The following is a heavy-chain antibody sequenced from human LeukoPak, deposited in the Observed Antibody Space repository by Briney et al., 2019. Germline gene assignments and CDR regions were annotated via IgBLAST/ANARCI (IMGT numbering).Heavy chain of an antibody. Sequence: PSETLSLTCAVYGGSFSGYYWSWIRQPPGKGLEWIGEINHSGSTNYNPSLKSRVTISVDTSKNQFSLKLSSVTAADTAVYYCARDYYGSGRSDYYYMDVWGKGTTVTVSS. CDR2: INHSGST. CDR3: ARDYYGSGRSDYYYMDV. J-gene: IGHJ6*03. D-gene: IGHD3-10*01. V-gene: IGHV4-34*01. CDR1: GGSFSGYY.